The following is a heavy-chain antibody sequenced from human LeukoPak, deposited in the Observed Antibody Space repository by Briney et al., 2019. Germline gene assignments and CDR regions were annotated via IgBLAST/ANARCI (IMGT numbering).Heavy chain of an antibody. Sequence: GGSLRLSCAASGFIFNNYAMTWVRQAPGKGLEWVANLKQDGSEKYYVDSVKGRFTISRDNAYNSLYLQMNSLRAEDSAVYSCARSGGWRSYFAYWGQGTLVTVSS. CDR1: GFIFNNYA. CDR2: LKQDGSEK. CDR3: ARSGGWRSYFAY. J-gene: IGHJ4*02. V-gene: IGHV3-7*01. D-gene: IGHD1-14*01.